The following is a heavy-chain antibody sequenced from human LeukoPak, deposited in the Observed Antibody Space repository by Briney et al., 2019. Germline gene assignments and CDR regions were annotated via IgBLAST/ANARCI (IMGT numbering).Heavy chain of an antibody. CDR2: IYYSGST. CDR1: GDSISIGDYY. J-gene: IGHJ4*02. CDR3: ARELSYSLSRSYYFDY. Sequence: PSQTLSLTCTVSGDSISIGDYYWSWIRQPPGKGLEWIGYIYYSGSTYYNPSLKSRVTIPVVTSKNQFSLKLSSVTAADTAVYSCARELSYSLSRSYYFDYWGQGTLVTVSS. D-gene: IGHD4-11*01. V-gene: IGHV4-30-4*08.